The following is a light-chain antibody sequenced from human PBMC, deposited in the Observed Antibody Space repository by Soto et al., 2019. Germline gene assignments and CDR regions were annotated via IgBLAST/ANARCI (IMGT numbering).Light chain of an antibody. V-gene: IGKV3-20*01. CDR2: SAS. Sequence: EIVLTQSPGTLSLTPGERATLSCRASQSVSSSHLAWYQQKPGQAPRLLIYSASSRATGIPDRFSGSGSGTDFTLTISRLEPEDFAVYYCQQYVTSPWAFGQGTKVDIK. CDR1: QSVSSSH. CDR3: QQYVTSPWA. J-gene: IGKJ1*01.